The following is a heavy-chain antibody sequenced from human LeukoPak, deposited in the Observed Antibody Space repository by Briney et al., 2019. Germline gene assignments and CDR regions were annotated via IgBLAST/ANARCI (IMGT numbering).Heavy chain of an antibody. J-gene: IGHJ3*02. D-gene: IGHD4-17*01. CDR1: GFTFSYYA. CDR2: ISSSDASS. Sequence: GGSLRLSSAASGFTFSYYAMSWVRQAPGKGLEWVSGISSSDASSSYADSVKGRFTISRDNSKNNMELKMNRLRVEDSASSYFAKPDMTTVTTGAFDIWGQGTMVSVSS. V-gene: IGHV3-23*01. CDR3: AKPDMTTVTTGAFDI.